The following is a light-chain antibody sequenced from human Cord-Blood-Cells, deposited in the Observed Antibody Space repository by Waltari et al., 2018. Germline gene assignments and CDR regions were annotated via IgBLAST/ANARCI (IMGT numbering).Light chain of an antibody. CDR2: DAS. V-gene: IGKV1-33*01. CDR3: QQYDNLPLT. J-gene: IGKJ4*01. CDR1: QDFSNY. Sequence: DIQMTPSPSSLSASVGDRVTITCQASQDFSNYLNWYQQKPGKAPKLLIYDASNLETGVPSRFSGSGSGTDFTFTISSLQPEDIATYYCQQYDNLPLTFGGGTKVEIK.